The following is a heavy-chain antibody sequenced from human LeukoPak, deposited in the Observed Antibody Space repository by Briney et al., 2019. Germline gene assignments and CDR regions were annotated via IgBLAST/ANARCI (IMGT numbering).Heavy chain of an antibody. CDR2: ISAYNGNT. CDR3: ARVVQLERTFDY. CDR1: GYTFTSYG. J-gene: IGHJ4*02. V-gene: IGHV1-18*01. D-gene: IGHD1-1*01. Sequence: ASVKVSCKASGYTFTSYGISWVRQAPGQGLEWMGWISAYNGNTNYAQKLRGRVTMTTDTSTSTAYMELRSLRSDDTAVYYCARVVQLERTFDYWGQGTLVTVSS.